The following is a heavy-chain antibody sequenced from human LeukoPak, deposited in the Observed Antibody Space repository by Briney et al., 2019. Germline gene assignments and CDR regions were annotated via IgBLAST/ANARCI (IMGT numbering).Heavy chain of an antibody. D-gene: IGHD6-6*01. J-gene: IGHJ4*02. CDR3: SFKGDSSSPYYFDY. CDR1: GGTFSSYA. CDR2: IIPIFGTA. Sequence: ASVKVSCKASGGTFSSYAISWVRQAPGQGLEWMGGIIPIFGTANYAQKFQGRVTITADESTSTAYMELSSLRSEDTAVYYCSFKGDSSSPYYFDYWGQGTLVTVSS. V-gene: IGHV1-69*13.